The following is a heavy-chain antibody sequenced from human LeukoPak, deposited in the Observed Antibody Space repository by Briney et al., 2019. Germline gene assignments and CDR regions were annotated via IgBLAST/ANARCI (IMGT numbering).Heavy chain of an antibody. Sequence: GDSLRLSCAASGFTFSSYAMYWVRQAPGKGLEYVSAIRSNGGNTHYADSMKGRFTISRDNSKNTLYLQMSSLRAEDSAMYYCVRSSGWYDYWGQGTLVTVSS. CDR1: GFTFSSYA. CDR3: VRSSGWYDY. J-gene: IGHJ4*02. V-gene: IGHV3-64D*09. CDR2: IRSNGGNT. D-gene: IGHD6-19*01.